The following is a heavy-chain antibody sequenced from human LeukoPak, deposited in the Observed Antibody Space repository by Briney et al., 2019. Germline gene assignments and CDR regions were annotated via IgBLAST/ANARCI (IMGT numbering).Heavy chain of an antibody. J-gene: IGHJ2*01. CDR3: AREGGAALWDFHL. CDR1: GYSISSGYY. D-gene: IGHD6-13*01. Sequence: SGPQTLTCAVSGYSISSGYYWGWIRQPPGKGLEWIGSIFHSGSTFYNPSLKSRVTISLDTSKNQFSLNLSSVTAADTAVYYCAREGGAALWDFHLWGRGTLVTVSS. V-gene: IGHV4-38-2*02. CDR2: IFHSGST.